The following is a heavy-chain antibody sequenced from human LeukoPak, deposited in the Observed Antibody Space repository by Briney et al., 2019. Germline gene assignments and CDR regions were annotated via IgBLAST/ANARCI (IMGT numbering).Heavy chain of an antibody. D-gene: IGHD3-22*01. Sequence: SETLSLTCTVSGGSISSYYWSWIRQPPGKGLEWIGYIYYSGSTNYNPSLKSRVTISVDTSKNQFSLKLSSVTAADTAVYYCARDRLGRDGSSGSHFDYWGQGTLVTVSS. CDR3: ARDRLGRDGSSGSHFDY. CDR1: GGSISSYY. V-gene: IGHV4-59*01. CDR2: IYYSGST. J-gene: IGHJ4*02.